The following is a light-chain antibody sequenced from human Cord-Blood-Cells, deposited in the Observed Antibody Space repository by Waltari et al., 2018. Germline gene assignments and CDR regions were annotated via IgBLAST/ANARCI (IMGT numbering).Light chain of an antibody. CDR1: QSVSSY. V-gene: IGKV3-11*01. CDR2: DAS. Sequence: EIVLTQSPATLSLSPGERATLSCRASQSVSSYLAWYQQKPGQAPRLLIYDASNVATGIPARFSGSGSGTDFTLTISSLEPEDFAVYYCQQRSNWPRYSFGQGTKLEIK. CDR3: QQRSNWPRYS. J-gene: IGKJ2*03.